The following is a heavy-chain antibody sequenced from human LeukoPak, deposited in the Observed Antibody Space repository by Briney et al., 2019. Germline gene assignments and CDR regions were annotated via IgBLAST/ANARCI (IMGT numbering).Heavy chain of an antibody. J-gene: IGHJ4*02. D-gene: IGHD1-26*01. V-gene: IGHV4-61*01. CDR1: GGSVSSGSYY. CDR2: IYYSGST. Sequence: SETLSLTCTVSGGSVSSGSYYWSWIRQPPGKGLEWIGYIYYSGSTNYNPSLKSRVTISVDTSKNQFSLRLSSVTAADTAVFYCARTVVGTTKFFDYWGQGTLVTVSS. CDR3: ARTVVGTTKFFDY.